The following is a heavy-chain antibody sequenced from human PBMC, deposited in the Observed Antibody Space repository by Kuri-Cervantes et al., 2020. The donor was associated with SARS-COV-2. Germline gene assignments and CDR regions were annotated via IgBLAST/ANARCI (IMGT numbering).Heavy chain of an antibody. D-gene: IGHD3-16*01. Sequence: GGSLRLSCAASGFTFDDYAMHWVRQAPGKGLEWVSGISWNSGSIGYADSVKGRFTISRDNAKNSLYLQMNSPRAEDTGVYYCATDSREGDYYYYYMDVWGKGTTVTVSS. CDR2: ISWNSGSI. J-gene: IGHJ6*03. V-gene: IGHV3-9*01. CDR3: ATDSREGDYYYYYMDV. CDR1: GFTFDDYA.